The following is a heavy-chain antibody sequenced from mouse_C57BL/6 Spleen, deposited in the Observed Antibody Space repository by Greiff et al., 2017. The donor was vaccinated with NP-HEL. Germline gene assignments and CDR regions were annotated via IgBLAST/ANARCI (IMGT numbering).Heavy chain of an antibody. V-gene: IGHV1-64*01. CDR2: IHPNSGST. Sequence: QVQLQQSGAELVKPGASVKLSCKASGYTFTSYWMHWVKQRPGQGLEWIGMIHPNSGSTNYNEKFKSKATLTVDKSSSTAYMQLSSLTSEDSAVYYCARSDGNSWFAYWGQGTLVTVSA. CDR3: ARSDGNSWFAY. CDR1: GYTFTSYW. D-gene: IGHD2-1*01. J-gene: IGHJ3*01.